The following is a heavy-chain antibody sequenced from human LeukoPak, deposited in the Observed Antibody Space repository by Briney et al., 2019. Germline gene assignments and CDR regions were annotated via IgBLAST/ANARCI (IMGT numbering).Heavy chain of an antibody. Sequence: PSETLSLTCTVSGGSTSSYYWSWIRQPPGKGLEWIGYIYYSGSTNYNPSLKSRVTISVDTSKNQFSLKLSSVTAADTAVYYCARRMTTVTTFDYWGQGTLVTVSS. J-gene: IGHJ4*02. V-gene: IGHV4-59*08. CDR3: ARRMTTVTTFDY. D-gene: IGHD4-17*01. CDR2: IYYSGST. CDR1: GGSTSSYY.